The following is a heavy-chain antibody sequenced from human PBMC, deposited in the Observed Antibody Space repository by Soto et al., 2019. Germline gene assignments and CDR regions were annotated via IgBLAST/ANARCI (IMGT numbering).Heavy chain of an antibody. D-gene: IGHD6-25*01. V-gene: IGHV3-64D*06. CDR1: KFTFSKFT. CDR2: ISGNGNSA. CDR3: VKSATLAASVTDYFDY. J-gene: IGHJ4*02. Sequence: GGSLRLSCSASKFTFSKFTMHWVRQAPGKGLEYASGISGNGNSASHADSVKGRFFISRDNSKNTLYLQMGELRAEDTALYYCVKSATLAASVTDYFDYWGQGTLVTVSS.